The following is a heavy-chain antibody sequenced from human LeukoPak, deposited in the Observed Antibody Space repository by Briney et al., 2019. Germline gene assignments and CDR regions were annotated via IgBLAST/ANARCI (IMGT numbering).Heavy chain of an antibody. V-gene: IGHV1-18*01. D-gene: IGHD3-10*01. J-gene: IGHJ4*02. Sequence: ASVKVSCKASGYSFTSYGIGWVRQAPGQGLEWVGWISAYDGNTNYAQKLQGRVTMTTDTSTTTAYMELRALRSDDTAMYFCARPLIPRGSYFYYFDYWGQGTLVTVSS. CDR1: GYSFTSYG. CDR2: ISAYDGNT. CDR3: ARPLIPRGSYFYYFDY.